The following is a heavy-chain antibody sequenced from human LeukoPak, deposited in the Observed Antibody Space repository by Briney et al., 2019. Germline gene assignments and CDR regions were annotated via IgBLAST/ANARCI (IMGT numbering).Heavy chain of an antibody. CDR2: IHPNSGAT. D-gene: IGHD3-9*01. V-gene: IGHV1-2*02. Sequence: ASVKVSCKASGYTFTGHCMHWIRQARGQGLEWMGWIHPNSGATHYNQKLQGRVTMTSDTSIDTVYMELTSLIYDDTAVYYCARDDDWGPDYWGQGTLVTVSS. J-gene: IGHJ4*02. CDR1: GYTFTGHC. CDR3: ARDDDWGPDY.